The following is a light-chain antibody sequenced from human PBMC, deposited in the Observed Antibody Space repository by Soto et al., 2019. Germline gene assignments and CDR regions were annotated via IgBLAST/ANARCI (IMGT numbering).Light chain of an antibody. Sequence: QSALTQPASVSGAPGQSITISCTGTSSDVGGDYYVSWYQQHPGTAPKLLIYDSSVRPSGVSNRFSGSTSGTTASLAIAGLHADDEAYYFRCSYTSISTLYVFGTGTKLTVL. V-gene: IGLV2-14*03. CDR1: SSDVGGDYY. CDR2: DSS. CDR3: CSYTSISTLYV. J-gene: IGLJ1*01.